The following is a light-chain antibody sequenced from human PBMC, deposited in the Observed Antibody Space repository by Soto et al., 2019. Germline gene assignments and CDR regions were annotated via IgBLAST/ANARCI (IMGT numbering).Light chain of an antibody. CDR1: HSDIGTYNY. V-gene: IGLV2-14*03. CDR2: QVA. CDR3: SSYTSSNTYV. J-gene: IGLJ1*01. Sequence: QPALTHPASLSGSPRQSIPLPCTRSHSDIGTYNYVSWHQQHPGKARQIIIVQVANRPIRIRPRASGCKSGNTASLTISGLQAEDEADYYCSSYTSSNTYVFATGTKVTV.